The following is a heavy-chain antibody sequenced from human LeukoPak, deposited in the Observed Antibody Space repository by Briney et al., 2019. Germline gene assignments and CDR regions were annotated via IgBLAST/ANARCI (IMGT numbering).Heavy chain of an antibody. V-gene: IGHV3-30*02. Sequence: PGGSLRLSCAVSGFTFSSYAMHWVRQAPGKGLEGVAFIRDDGSNKYYAYSVKGRFTISRDNSKNTLYLQMNSLRAEDTAVYYCAKGSKEVLFTRDHYMDVWGKGTTVTISS. CDR1: GFTFSSYA. CDR2: IRDDGSNK. CDR3: AKGSKEVLFTRDHYMDV. D-gene: IGHD3-3*01. J-gene: IGHJ6*03.